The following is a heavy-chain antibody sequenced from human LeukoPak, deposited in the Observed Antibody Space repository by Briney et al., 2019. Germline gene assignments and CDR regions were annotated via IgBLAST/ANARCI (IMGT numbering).Heavy chain of an antibody. CDR3: AKDRGGSGSYYYSAFDI. J-gene: IGHJ3*02. CDR2: ISGSGGST. Sequence: GGSLRLSCAASGFTFSSYAMSWVRQAPGKGLEWVSGISGSGGSTYYADSVKGRFTISRDNSKDTLYLEMNSLRADDTAVYYCAKDRGGSGSYYYSAFDIWGQGTMVTVSS. V-gene: IGHV3-23*01. D-gene: IGHD3-10*01. CDR1: GFTFSSYA.